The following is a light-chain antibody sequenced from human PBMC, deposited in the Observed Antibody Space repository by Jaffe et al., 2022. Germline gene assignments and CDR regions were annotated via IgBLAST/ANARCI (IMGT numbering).Light chain of an antibody. V-gene: IGKV3-20*01. CDR1: QTISNRF. CDR3: QQYANSLT. CDR2: GAS. Sequence: ESVLTQSPGTLSLSPGERATLSCRASQTISNRFLAWYQQKPGQAPRLLIYGASNRATAIPDRFSGSGSGTDFTLTISRLEPEDFAVYYCQQYANSLTFGGGTKVEIK. J-gene: IGKJ4*01.